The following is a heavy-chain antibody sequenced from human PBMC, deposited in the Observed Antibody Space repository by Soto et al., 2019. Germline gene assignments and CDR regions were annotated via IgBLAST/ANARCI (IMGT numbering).Heavy chain of an antibody. D-gene: IGHD3-22*01. CDR2: IIPIFGTT. J-gene: IGHJ4*02. CDR3: ARATRRGYYDSSGYFDY. CDR1: GDTFSSYA. V-gene: IGHV1-69*05. Sequence: QVQLVQSGAEVKKPGSSVKVSCKASGDTFSSYAISWVRQAPGQGLEWMGGIIPIFGTTNYAQKFQGRVAITSXESTSKAYMELISLRSEDTAVYYWARATRRGYYDSSGYFDYWGQGTLVTVSS.